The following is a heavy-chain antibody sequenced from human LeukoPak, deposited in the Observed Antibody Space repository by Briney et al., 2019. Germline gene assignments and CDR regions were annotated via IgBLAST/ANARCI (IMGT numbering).Heavy chain of an antibody. D-gene: IGHD3-22*01. CDR3: ARYYYDSSGYYGGSAFDI. V-gene: IGHV4-38-2*02. Sequence: SETLSLTCTVSGYSISSGYYWGWIRQPPGKGLEWIGSIYHSGSTYYNPPLKSRVTISVDTSKNQFYLKLSSVTAADTAVYYCARYYYDSSGYYGGSAFDIWGQGTMVTVSS. J-gene: IGHJ3*02. CDR1: GYSISSGYY. CDR2: IYHSGST.